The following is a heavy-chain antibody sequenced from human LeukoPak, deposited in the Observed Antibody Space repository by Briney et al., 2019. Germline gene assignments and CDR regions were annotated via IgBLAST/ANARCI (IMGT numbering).Heavy chain of an antibody. CDR1: GFTFSSYE. CDR2: ISSSGSTI. CDR3: ARNRGSGSYDYYFDY. V-gene: IGHV3-48*03. J-gene: IGHJ4*02. Sequence: GGSLRLSCAASGFTFSSYEMNWVRQAPGKGLEGVSYISSSGSTIYYADSVKGRFTISRDNAKNSLYLQMNSLRAEDTAVYYCARNRGSGSYDYYFDYWGQGTLVTVSS. D-gene: IGHD3-10*01.